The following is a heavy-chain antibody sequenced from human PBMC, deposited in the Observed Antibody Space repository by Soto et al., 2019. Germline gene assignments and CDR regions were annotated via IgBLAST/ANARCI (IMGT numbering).Heavy chain of an antibody. J-gene: IGHJ4*02. D-gene: IGHD2-15*01. CDR2: INSGSSTI. Sequence: EVQLVESGGGLVQPGGSLRLSCAASGFTFSSYSMNWVRQAPGKGLEWVSYINSGSSTIYYADSVKGRFTISRDNAKNSLYLQLNSLRDEDTAAYYCARDAPRCSGGSCFDYWGQGTLVTVSS. CDR3: ARDAPRCSGGSCFDY. CDR1: GFTFSSYS. V-gene: IGHV3-48*02.